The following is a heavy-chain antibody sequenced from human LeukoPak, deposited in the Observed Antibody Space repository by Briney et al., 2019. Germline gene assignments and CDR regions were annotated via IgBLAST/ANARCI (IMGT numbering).Heavy chain of an antibody. D-gene: IGHD4-11*01. V-gene: IGHV4-34*01. Sequence: SETLSLTCAVYGGSFSGYYWRWSWIRQPPGKGLEWIGEINHSGSTNYSPSLESRVTISVDTSKNQFSLRLSSVTAADTAVYYWAKEGHEETTLRDSYSGLNVWAKGTRVTVSS. CDR3: AKEGHEETTLRDSYSGLNV. CDR1: GGSFSGYY. CDR2: INHSGST. J-gene: IGHJ6*04.